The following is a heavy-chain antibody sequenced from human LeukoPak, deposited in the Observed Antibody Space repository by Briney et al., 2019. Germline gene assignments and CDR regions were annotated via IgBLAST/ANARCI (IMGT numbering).Heavy chain of an antibody. J-gene: IGHJ6*04. V-gene: IGHV1-69*13. CDR1: GGTFSSYA. Sequence: SVKVSCKASGGTFSSYAISWVRQAPGQGLEWMGGIIPIFGTANYAQKFQGRVTITADQSTSTAYMELSSLRSEDTAVYYCARQTVQLERYYYGMDVWGKGTTVTVSS. CDR2: IIPIFGTA. CDR3: ARQTVQLERYYYGMDV. D-gene: IGHD1-1*01.